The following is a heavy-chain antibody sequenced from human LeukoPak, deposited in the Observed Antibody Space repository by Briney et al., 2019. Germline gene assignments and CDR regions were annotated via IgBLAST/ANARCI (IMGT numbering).Heavy chain of an antibody. D-gene: IGHD2-15*01. J-gene: IGHJ4*02. V-gene: IGHV1-18*01. CDR2: INTYNGNT. CDR1: GYTFTSYG. Sequence: ASXXVSCKTSGYTFTSYGVTWVRQAPGEGLEWMGWINTYNGNTNYAQKVQDRVTMTKDTSTSTAYMELRSLRSDDTAVYYCARDRCSGGSCYDDYWGQGTLVTVSS. CDR3: ARDRCSGGSCYDDY.